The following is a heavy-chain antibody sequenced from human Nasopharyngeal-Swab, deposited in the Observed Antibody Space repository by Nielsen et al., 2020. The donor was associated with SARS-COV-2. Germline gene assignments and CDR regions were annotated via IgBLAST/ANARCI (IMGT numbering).Heavy chain of an antibody. CDR1: GFTFGDYV. D-gene: IGHD3-3*01. V-gene: IGHV3-49*03. CDR3: TRGSRYYPDYYFGMDV. Sequence: GGSLRLSCTASGFTFGDYVMTWFRQAPGKGLEWVGFIRSKAYGGTTEYAASVKGRFGISRDDSKRIAYLQMNSLKTEDTAVYYCTRGSRYYPDYYFGMDVWGQGTTVTVSS. CDR2: IRSKAYGGTT. J-gene: IGHJ6*02.